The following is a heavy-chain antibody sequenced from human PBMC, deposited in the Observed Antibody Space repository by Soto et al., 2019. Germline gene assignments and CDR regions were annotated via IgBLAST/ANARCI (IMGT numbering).Heavy chain of an antibody. Sequence: GGSLRLSCAASGFTFSSYAMSWVRQAPGKGLEWVSAISGSGGSTYYADSVKGRFTISRDNSKNTLYLQMNSLRAEDTAVYYCAKDLHDDFWSGYYWAELWSEPIFDYWGQGTLVTVSS. CDR3: AKDLHDDFWSGYYWAELWSEPIFDY. D-gene: IGHD3-3*01. V-gene: IGHV3-23*01. J-gene: IGHJ4*02. CDR1: GFTFSSYA. CDR2: ISGSGGST.